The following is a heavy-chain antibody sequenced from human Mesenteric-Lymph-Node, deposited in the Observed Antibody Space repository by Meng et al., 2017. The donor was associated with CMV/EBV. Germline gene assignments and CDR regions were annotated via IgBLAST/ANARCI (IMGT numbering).Heavy chain of an antibody. CDR1: GGSISSYY. Sequence: SETLSLTCTVSGGSISSYYWNWIRQPPGKGLEWIGYIYYSGSTNYNPSLKSRVTISVDTSKNQFSLKLSSVTAADMAVYYCARTIVVVSAALWGWFDPWGQGTLVTVSS. V-gene: IGHV4-59*01. CDR2: IYYSGST. CDR3: ARTIVVVSAALWGWFDP. J-gene: IGHJ5*02. D-gene: IGHD2-2*01.